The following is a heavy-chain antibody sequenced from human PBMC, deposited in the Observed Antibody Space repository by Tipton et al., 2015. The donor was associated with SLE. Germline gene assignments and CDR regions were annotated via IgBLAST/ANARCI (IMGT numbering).Heavy chain of an antibody. CDR3: TGEGKFYHFEY. Sequence: SLRLSCITSGFTFGDYSMNWVRQAPGKGLEWVGLIRSRTYGGATEYAASVKGRFTISRDDSESIAYLQMNSLKTEDTAMYYCTGEGKFYHFEYWGQGTLVTVSS. J-gene: IGHJ4*02. CDR2: IRSRTYGGAT. CDR1: GFTFGDYS. D-gene: IGHD2/OR15-2a*01. V-gene: IGHV3-49*04.